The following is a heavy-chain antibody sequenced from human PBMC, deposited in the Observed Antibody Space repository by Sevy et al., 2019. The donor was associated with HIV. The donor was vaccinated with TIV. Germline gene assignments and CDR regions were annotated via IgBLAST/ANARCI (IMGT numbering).Heavy chain of an antibody. CDR3: AKGVEGDYDILTGPNSYLDY. CDR2: ISGSGGST. D-gene: IGHD3-9*01. CDR1: GFTFSSYA. Sequence: GGSLRLSCAASGFTFSSYAMSWVRQAPGKGLEWVSAISGSGGSTYYADSVKGRFTISRDNSKNTLYLQMNSLRAEDTAGYYCAKGVEGDYDILTGPNSYLDYWGQGTLVTVSS. V-gene: IGHV3-23*01. J-gene: IGHJ4*02.